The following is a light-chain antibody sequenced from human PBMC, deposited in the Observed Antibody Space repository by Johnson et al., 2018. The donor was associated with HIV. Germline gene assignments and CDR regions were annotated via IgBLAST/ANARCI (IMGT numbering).Light chain of an antibody. V-gene: IGLV1-51*01. Sequence: QSVLTQPPSVSAAPGQKVDISCSGSSSNIESDYVSWYQQLPGTAPKLLIYDNNKRPSGIPDLFFGSKSGTSATLDITGLQTGDEGDYYCGTWDSSLNAYVFGTGTKVTVL. CDR1: SSNIESDY. CDR2: DNN. J-gene: IGLJ1*01. CDR3: GTWDSSLNAYV.